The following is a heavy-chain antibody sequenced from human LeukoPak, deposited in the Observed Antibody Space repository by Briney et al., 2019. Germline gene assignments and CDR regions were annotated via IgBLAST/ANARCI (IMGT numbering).Heavy chain of an antibody. J-gene: IGHJ4*02. CDR1: GFTFSGYG. D-gene: IGHD3-22*01. V-gene: IGHV3-33*01. CDR3: ARDFYPDSNCCIDY. Sequence: GRSLRLSCAASGFTFSGYGMHWVRQAPGKGLEWVAIIWYDGSNKYYSDSVKGRFTISRDNSKNTLYVQMNSLRAEDKAVYYCARDFYPDSNCCIDYRGQGTLVTVSS. CDR2: IWYDGSNK.